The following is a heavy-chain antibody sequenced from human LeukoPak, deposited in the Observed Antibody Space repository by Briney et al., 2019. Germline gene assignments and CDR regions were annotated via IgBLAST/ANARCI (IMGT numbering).Heavy chain of an antibody. V-gene: IGHV4-59*08. J-gene: IGHJ4*02. D-gene: IGHD2-15*01. CDR2: ISNSGGT. CDR3: ARYCTVGSCLDY. CDR1: GGSISRYH. Sequence: SETLSLTCTVSGGSISRYHWSWSRQPPGKGLEWIGYISNSGGTNYNPSLKSRVTISEDTSKNHFSLKLSSVTAADTAVYYCARYCTVGSCLDYWGQGTLVTVSS.